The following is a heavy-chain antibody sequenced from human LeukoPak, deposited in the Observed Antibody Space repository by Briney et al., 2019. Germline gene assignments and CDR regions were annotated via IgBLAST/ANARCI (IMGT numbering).Heavy chain of an antibody. J-gene: IGHJ4*02. CDR3: ARSGRGYYDSLDH. D-gene: IGHD3-22*01. CDR2: IWYDGSNK. V-gene: IGHV3-33*07. CDR1: GFTFSSHG. Sequence: QPGRSLRLSCEASGFTFSSHGMYWVRQAPGKGLEWVALIWYDGSNKYYADSVKGRFTISRDNPNNTLYLQMNSLRAEDTAVYYCARSGRGYYDSLDHWGQGTLVTVSS.